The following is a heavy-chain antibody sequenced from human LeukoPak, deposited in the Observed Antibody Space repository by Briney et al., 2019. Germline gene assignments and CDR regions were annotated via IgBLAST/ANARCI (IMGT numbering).Heavy chain of an antibody. Sequence: SETLSLTCTVSGGSISSYYWSWIRQPAGKGLEWIGRIYTSGSTNYNPSLKSRVTMSVDTSKNQFSLKLSSVTAADTAVYYCAREGTIFGVVGYYYYGMDVWGQGTTVTVSS. CDR3: AREGTIFGVVGYYYYGMDV. V-gene: IGHV4-4*07. CDR1: GGSISSYY. D-gene: IGHD3-3*01. J-gene: IGHJ6*02. CDR2: IYTSGST.